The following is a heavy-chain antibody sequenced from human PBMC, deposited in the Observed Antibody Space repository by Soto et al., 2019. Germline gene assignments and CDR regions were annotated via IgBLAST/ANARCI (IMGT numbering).Heavy chain of an antibody. V-gene: IGHV4-31*03. CDR2: MHHSGRT. D-gene: IGHD2-15*01. Sequence: SETLSLTCTVSGAYMRNDYYYWSWVRQNPGKDLEWIGHMHHSGRTHYNPSLKSRVAISVDTSKNQFSLYLNSVTAADTAVYYCARWVEVSLEYFDSWGQGTPVTVSS. CDR3: ARWVEVSLEYFDS. J-gene: IGHJ4*02. CDR1: GAYMRNDYYY.